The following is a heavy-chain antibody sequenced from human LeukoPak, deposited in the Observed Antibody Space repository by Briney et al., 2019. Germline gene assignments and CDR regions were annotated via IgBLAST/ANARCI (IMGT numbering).Heavy chain of an antibody. CDR3: ARWYGSGWAFDY. D-gene: IGHD6-19*01. V-gene: IGHV4-59*08. CDR1: GGTISSYY. J-gene: IGHJ4*02. Sequence: KPSETLSLTCTVSGGTISSYYWNWIRQPPGKGLEWIGYVHYSGSTKYNPSLKSRVTISVDTSKNQFSLKLSSVIAADTAVYYCARWYGSGWAFDYWGQGTLVTVSS. CDR2: VHYSGST.